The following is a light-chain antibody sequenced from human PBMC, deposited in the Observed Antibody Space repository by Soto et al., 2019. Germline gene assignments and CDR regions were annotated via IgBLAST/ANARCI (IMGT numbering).Light chain of an antibody. J-gene: IGKJ2*01. CDR1: QSVSSRY. CDR2: DAS. CDR3: QQYGTSPYT. V-gene: IGKV3D-20*01. Sequence: EIVLTQPPATLSVSPGERATLSCGASQSVSSRYVAWYQHKPGLPPRLLMYDASTRANGIPDRFSGGGSGTDFTLTISSLEPEDFAVYYCQQYGTSPYTFGQGTKVDIK.